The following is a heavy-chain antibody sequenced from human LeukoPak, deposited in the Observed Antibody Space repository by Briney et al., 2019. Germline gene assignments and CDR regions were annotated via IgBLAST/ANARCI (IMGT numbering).Heavy chain of an antibody. Sequence: GGSLRLSCAASGFTFSRYWMHWVRQAPGKGLEWVSTISGSGGSTYYADSVKGRFTISRDNSKNTLYLQMNSLRAEDTAVYYCAKDPLSRIVGATWPFDYWGQGTLVTVSS. CDR2: ISGSGGST. D-gene: IGHD1-26*01. CDR1: GFTFSRYW. V-gene: IGHV3-23*01. CDR3: AKDPLSRIVGATWPFDY. J-gene: IGHJ4*02.